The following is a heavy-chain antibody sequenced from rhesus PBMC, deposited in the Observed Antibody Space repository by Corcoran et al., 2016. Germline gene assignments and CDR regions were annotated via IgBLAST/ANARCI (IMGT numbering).Heavy chain of an antibody. D-gene: IGHD3-22*01. CDR2: TNSGGDTT. Sequence: EVQLVESGGGLAKPGGSLRLSCAASGFTFSSYWMNWVRQSPGKGLEWVSSTNSGGDTTYSADSVKGRFTVSRDNSKNPLSLQMNSLRAEDTATYHCAKYDGFRSSDYWGQGVLVTVSS. V-gene: IGHV3S42*01. CDR3: AKYDGFRSSDY. CDR1: GFTFSSYW. J-gene: IGHJ4*01.